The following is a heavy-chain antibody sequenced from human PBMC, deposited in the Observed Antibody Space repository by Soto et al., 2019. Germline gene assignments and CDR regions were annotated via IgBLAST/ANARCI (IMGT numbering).Heavy chain of an antibody. Sequence: QITLKESGPTLVKPTQTLTLTCTFSGFSLTTSGVGVGWIRQPPGKALEWLALIYWDHSERYSPSLKSRLTITKDTSKNQVVLTLTNMDPVDTATYYCTHTVRWVYFDLWGRGTLVTVSS. CDR3: THTVRWVYFDL. V-gene: IGHV2-5*02. CDR2: IYWDHSE. J-gene: IGHJ2*01. D-gene: IGHD1-26*01. CDR1: GFSLTTSGVG.